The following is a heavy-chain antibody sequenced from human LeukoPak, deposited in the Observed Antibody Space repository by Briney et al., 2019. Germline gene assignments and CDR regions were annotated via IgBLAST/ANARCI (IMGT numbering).Heavy chain of an antibody. CDR3: ARFQGDGYNFGFDY. CDR1: GFTFKNYA. D-gene: IGHD5-24*01. J-gene: IGHJ4*02. Sequence: PGGSLRLSCAASGFTFKNYAMSWVRQAPGKGLEWVSYISSGGSTIYYADSVKGRFTISRDNAKNSLYLQMNSLRAEDTAVYYCARFQGDGYNFGFDYWGQGTLVTVSS. V-gene: IGHV3-48*03. CDR2: ISSGGSTI.